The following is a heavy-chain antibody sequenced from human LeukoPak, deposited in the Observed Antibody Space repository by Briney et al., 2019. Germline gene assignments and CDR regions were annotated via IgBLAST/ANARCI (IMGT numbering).Heavy chain of an antibody. CDR3: ARSLLWFGELAFY. Sequence: PGGSLRLSCAASGFTFSSYAMHWVRQAPGKGLEWVAVISYDGSNKYYADSVKGRFTISRDNAKNTLYLQMNSLRAEDTAVYHRARSLLWFGELAFYWGQGTLVTVSS. CDR2: ISYDGSNK. J-gene: IGHJ4*02. CDR1: GFTFSSYA. V-gene: IGHV3-30*04. D-gene: IGHD3-10*01.